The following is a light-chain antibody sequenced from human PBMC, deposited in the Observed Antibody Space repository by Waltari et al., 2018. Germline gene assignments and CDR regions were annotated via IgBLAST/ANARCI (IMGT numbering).Light chain of an antibody. Sequence: QSALTQPASVSGSPGQSIPIPCTGTSRDIGIYNYVCWYQQHPGKAPKLIIYDVNKWPSGVSNRFSGSKSGNTASLTISGLQAEDEADYFCSAYATGSTWVFGGGTKLTVL. CDR2: DVN. CDR3: SAYATGSTWV. V-gene: IGLV2-14*01. J-gene: IGLJ3*02. CDR1: SRDIGIYNY.